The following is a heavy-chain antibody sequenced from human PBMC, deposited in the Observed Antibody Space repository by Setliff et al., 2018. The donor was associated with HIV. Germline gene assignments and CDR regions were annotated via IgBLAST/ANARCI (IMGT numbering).Heavy chain of an antibody. CDR2: IHYSGIT. CDR3: ARYKCINFACVGFDI. Sequence: SETLSLTCTVSRASINGHWWSWIRQPPGKGLEWTGSIHYSGITHYNPSLKSRLTMSGNTSKNQVSLKLTSVAAADTAVYYCARYKCINFACVGFDIWGKGTVFTVSS. V-gene: IGHV4-59*11. J-gene: IGHJ3*02. D-gene: IGHD3-9*01. CDR1: RASINGHW.